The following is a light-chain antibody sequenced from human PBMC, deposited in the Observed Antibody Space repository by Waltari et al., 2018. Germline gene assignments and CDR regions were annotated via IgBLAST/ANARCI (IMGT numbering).Light chain of an antibody. CDR3: QKYGTLPAT. Sequence: EIVLTQSPGTLFLSPGERATLSCRASQSVSRWLAWYQQKPGQPPRLLIYGASSRATGIPDRFSGSGSGTDFSLTISRLEPEDSAVYYCQKYGTLPATFGQGTKVEVK. V-gene: IGKV3-20*01. CDR1: QSVSRW. J-gene: IGKJ1*01. CDR2: GAS.